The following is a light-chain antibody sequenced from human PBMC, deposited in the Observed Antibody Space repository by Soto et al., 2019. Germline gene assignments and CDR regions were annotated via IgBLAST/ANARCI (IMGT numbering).Light chain of an antibody. CDR2: KAS. CDR3: QQYNTYSWT. Sequence: DIQMTQSPSTLSASVGDRVTITCRASQSISTWLAWYQQKPGKGPTLLIYKASRLESGVPSRFSGSGSGTEFALTISSLQPADFATYYCQQYNTYSWTFDQGTKVDIK. V-gene: IGKV1-5*03. J-gene: IGKJ1*01. CDR1: QSISTW.